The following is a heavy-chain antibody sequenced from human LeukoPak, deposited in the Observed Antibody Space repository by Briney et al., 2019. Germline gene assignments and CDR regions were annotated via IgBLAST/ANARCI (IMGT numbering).Heavy chain of an antibody. CDR3: ASSLSSGYYYKLDY. J-gene: IGHJ4*02. CDR2: IYYSGST. CDR1: GGSINSYY. V-gene: IGHV4-59*01. Sequence: SETLSLTCTVSGGSINSYYWSWIRQPPGKGLEWIGYIYYSGSTNYNPSLKSRVTISIDTSKNQFSLKLSSVTAADTAVYYCASSLSSGYYYKLDYWGQGTLVTVSS. D-gene: IGHD3-22*01.